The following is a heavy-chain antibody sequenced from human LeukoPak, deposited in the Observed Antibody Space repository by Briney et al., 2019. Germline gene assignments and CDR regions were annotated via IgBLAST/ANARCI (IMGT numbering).Heavy chain of an antibody. D-gene: IGHD7-27*01. J-gene: IGHJ4*02. Sequence: GXSLRLSCAASGFTFSSYSMNWVRQAPGKGLEWVSSISSSSYIYYSDSVKGRFTISRDNAKNSLYLQMNSLRAEDTAVYYCARDRSWGLGYWGQGTLVTVSS. CDR3: ARDRSWGLGY. CDR1: GFTFSSYS. CDR2: ISSSSYI. V-gene: IGHV3-21*01.